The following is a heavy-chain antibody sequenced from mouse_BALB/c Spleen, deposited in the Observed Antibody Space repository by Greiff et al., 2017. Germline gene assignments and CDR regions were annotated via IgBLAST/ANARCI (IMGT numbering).Heavy chain of an antibody. CDR2: INPYNDGT. V-gene: IGHV1-14*01. Sequence: VQLKESGPELVKPGASVKMSCKASGYTFTSYVMHWVKQKPGQGLEWIGYINPYNDGTKYNEKFKGKATLTSDKSSSTAYMELSSLTSEDSAVYYCARYVVTTEPYAMDYWGQGTSVTVSS. J-gene: IGHJ4*01. CDR3: ARYVVTTEPYAMDY. D-gene: IGHD1-1*01. CDR1: GYTFTSYV.